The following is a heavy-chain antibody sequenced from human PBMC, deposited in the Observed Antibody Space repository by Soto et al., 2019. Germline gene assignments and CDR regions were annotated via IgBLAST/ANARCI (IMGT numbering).Heavy chain of an antibody. J-gene: IGHJ6*03. CDR1: GGSFSGYQ. CDR3: ARGLILWFGELSRRGGYYYDMDV. V-gene: IGHV4-34*01. Sequence: QVQLQQWGAGLLKPSETLSLTCAVYGGSFSGYQWTWIRQTPGKGLEWIGEINDSGNINYNPSLKSRVTILVVTATKQISRKLSSVTAADTAVYYCARGLILWFGELSRRGGYYYDMDVWGKGTTVTVSS. D-gene: IGHD3-10*01. CDR2: INDSGNI.